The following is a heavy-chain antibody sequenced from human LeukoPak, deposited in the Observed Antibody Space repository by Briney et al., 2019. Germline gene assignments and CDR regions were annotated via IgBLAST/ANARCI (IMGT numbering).Heavy chain of an antibody. CDR1: GYTFTGYY. CDR2: INPNTGGT. V-gene: IGHV1-2*02. J-gene: IGHJ4*02. D-gene: IGHD3-10*01. Sequence: ASVKVSCKASGYTFTGYYIHWVRQALEQGLKWMGSINPNTGGTNCAQKFQGRVTMTRDTSISTAYMELSRLTSDDTAVYYCARKSVGDPWDNWGQGTLVTVSS. CDR3: ARKSVGDPWDN.